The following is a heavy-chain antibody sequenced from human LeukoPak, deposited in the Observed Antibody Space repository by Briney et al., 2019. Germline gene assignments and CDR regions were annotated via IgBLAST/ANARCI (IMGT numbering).Heavy chain of an antibody. CDR3: AKASGSAPDDAFDI. Sequence: GGSLRLSCAASGFTFDDYAMHWVRQAPGKGLEWVSGISWNSGSIGYADSVKGRFTISRDNAKNSLYLQMNSLRAEDTALYYCAKASGSAPDDAFDIWGQGQWSPSLQ. J-gene: IGHJ3*02. D-gene: IGHD1-26*01. CDR1: GFTFDDYA. V-gene: IGHV3-9*01. CDR2: ISWNSGSI.